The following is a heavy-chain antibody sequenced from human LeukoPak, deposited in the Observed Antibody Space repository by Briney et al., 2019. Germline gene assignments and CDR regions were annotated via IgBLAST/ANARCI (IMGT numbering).Heavy chain of an antibody. D-gene: IGHD6-13*01. J-gene: IGHJ4*02. Sequence: GGSLRLSCAASGFTFSSYSMNWVRQAPGKGLEWVSFISSRSYIYYADSVKGRFTISRDNAKNSLYLQMNSLRAGDTAVYYCARFIAAPYYFDYWGRGTLVTVSS. CDR3: ARFIAAPYYFDY. CDR1: GFTFSSYS. V-gene: IGHV3-21*01. CDR2: ISSRSYI.